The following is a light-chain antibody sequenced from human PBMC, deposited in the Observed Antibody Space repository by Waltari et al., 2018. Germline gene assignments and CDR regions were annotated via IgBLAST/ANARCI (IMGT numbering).Light chain of an antibody. J-gene: IGKJ1*01. CDR3: QKYDRLPAT. CDR1: QSVSRF. Sequence: EIVLTQSPGTLSLSPGERGTLSCRASQSVSRFLAWYQQKPGQAPRLLIYGASTRATGIPDRFSGSGSGTDFSLTISRLEPEDCAVYYCQKYDRLPATFGQGTKVEIK. V-gene: IGKV3-20*01. CDR2: GAS.